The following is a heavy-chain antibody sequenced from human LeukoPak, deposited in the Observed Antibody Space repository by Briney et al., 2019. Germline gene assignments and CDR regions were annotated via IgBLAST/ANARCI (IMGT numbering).Heavy chain of an antibody. CDR2: INPNSGGT. CDR3: ARDPGPNGSDYYYYMDV. Sequence: ASVKVSCKDAGYTFTAYYMHWVRQAPGQGLEWMGRINPNSGGTNYAQKFQGRVTMTRDTSISTAYMELSRLRSDDTAVYYCARDPGPNGSDYYYYMDVWGKGATVTVSS. D-gene: IGHD1/OR15-1a*01. J-gene: IGHJ6*03. V-gene: IGHV1-2*06. CDR1: GYTFTAYY.